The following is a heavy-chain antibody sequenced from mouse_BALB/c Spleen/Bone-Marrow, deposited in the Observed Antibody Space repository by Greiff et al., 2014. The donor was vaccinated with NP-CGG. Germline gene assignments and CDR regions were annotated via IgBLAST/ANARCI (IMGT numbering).Heavy chain of an antibody. CDR3: AIGLLGDY. J-gene: IGHJ4*01. CDR1: GYTFTSYW. Sequence: VQLQQSGAELVKPGASVKLSCKASGYTFTSYWMHWVKQRPGQGLEWIGEINPSNGRTNYNEKFKSKATLTVDKSSNTAYMQLSSLTSEDSAVYYCAIGLLGDYWGQGTSVTVSS. D-gene: IGHD2-10*01. V-gene: IGHV1S81*02. CDR2: INPSNGRT.